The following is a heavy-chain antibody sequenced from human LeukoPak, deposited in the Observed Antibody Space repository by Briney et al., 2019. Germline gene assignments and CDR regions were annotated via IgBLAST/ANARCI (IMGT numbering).Heavy chain of an antibody. J-gene: IGHJ4*02. CDR1: GFTFSDHY. CDR2: TRNKANSYTT. CDR3: ARMKVAFDY. D-gene: IGHD2-15*01. V-gene: IGHV3-72*01. Sequence: GGSLRLSCAASGFTFSDHYMDWVRQAPGKGLEWVGRTRNKANSYTTEYAASVKGRFTISRDDSKNSLYLQMNSLKTEDTAVYYCARMKVAFDYWGQGTLFTVSS.